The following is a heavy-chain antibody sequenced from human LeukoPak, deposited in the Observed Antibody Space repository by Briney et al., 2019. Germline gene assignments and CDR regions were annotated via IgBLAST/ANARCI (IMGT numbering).Heavy chain of an antibody. Sequence: GGSLRLSCAASGFTFSSFGMHWVRQAPGKGLEWVAIIWYDGSKKYYADSLRGRFTISRDNSKNTLYLQMNSLRAEDTAVYYCAKFGGYSGYDSGYYYYYYMDVWGKGTTVTVSS. J-gene: IGHJ6*03. CDR2: IWYDGSKK. D-gene: IGHD5-12*01. V-gene: IGHV3-33*06. CDR3: AKFGGYSGYDSGYYYYYYMDV. CDR1: GFTFSSFG.